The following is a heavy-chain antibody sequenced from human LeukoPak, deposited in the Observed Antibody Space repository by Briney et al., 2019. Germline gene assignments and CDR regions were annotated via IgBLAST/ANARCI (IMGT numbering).Heavy chain of an antibody. CDR1: GYTFTSYY. CDR2: INPSGGST. CDR3: ARTYDSSGYNSWFDP. Sequence: ASVKVACKASGYTFTSYYIHWVRQAPGQGLEWMGIINPSGGSTSYAQKFQGRVTMTRDTSTSTVYMELSSLRSGDTAVYYCARTYDSSGYNSWFDPWGQGTLVTVSS. J-gene: IGHJ5*02. V-gene: IGHV1-46*01. D-gene: IGHD3-22*01.